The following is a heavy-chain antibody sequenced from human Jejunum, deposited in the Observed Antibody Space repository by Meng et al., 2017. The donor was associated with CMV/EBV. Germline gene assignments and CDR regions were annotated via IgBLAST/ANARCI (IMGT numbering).Heavy chain of an antibody. CDR2: IIPIFDTA. V-gene: IGHV1-69*01. J-gene: IGHJ4*02. Sequence: PAPGPGLAWMGGIIPIFDTAIYAQKFEGRLTITSDDSTCASYMDLSSLTPEDTAVYYCAREFRRDGYDSGSQAQAYFFESWGQGTPVTVSS. D-gene: IGHD5-24*01. CDR3: AREFRRDGYDSGSQAQAYFFES.